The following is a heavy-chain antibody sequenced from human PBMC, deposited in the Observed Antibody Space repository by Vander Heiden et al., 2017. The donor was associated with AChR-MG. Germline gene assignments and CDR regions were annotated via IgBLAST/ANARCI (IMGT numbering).Heavy chain of an antibody. J-gene: IGHJ4*02. V-gene: IGHV1-46*03. D-gene: IGHD1-26*01. CDR1: GFTFTNSH. CDR2: INPSLDST. CDR3: ARELTGSFYFDF. Sequence: QVQLVQSGAEVKKPGASLKVSCKPCGFTFTNSHMHWLRQAPGQGLEWVGTINPSLDSTHYAQKFQGRVRMTRDTSTKTVYMDMTSLRPEDTAVYFCARELTGSFYFDFWGQGSLVTVSS.